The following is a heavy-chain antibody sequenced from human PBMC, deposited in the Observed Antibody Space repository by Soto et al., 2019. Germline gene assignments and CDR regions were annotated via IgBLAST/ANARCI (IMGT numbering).Heavy chain of an antibody. CDR2: INAGGNST. CDR3: ARAGGADF. CDR1: GFTFSSHW. J-gene: IGHJ4*02. V-gene: IGHV3-74*01. D-gene: IGHD3-10*01. Sequence: VGSLRLSCAASGFTFSSHWMHWVRQAAGKGRAWVSRINAGGNSTSYADSVKGRFTISRDNAKNTVYLQMNSLRAEDTAVYYCARAGGADFWVQGTVVTVSS.